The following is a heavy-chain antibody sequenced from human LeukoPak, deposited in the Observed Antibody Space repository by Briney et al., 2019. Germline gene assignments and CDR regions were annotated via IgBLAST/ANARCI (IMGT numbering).Heavy chain of an antibody. D-gene: IGHD3-22*01. V-gene: IGHV1-18*01. CDR2: ISAYNGNT. J-gene: IGHJ4*02. Sequence: ASVKVSCKASGYTFTSYGISWVRQAPGQGLEWMGWISAYNGNTNYAQKLQGRVTMTTDTSTSTAYMELRSLRSDDTAVYYCARSGRSRGKSYYYDSSGYYYVPDYWGQGTLVTVSS. CDR3: ARSGRSRGKSYYYDSSGYYYVPDY. CDR1: GYTFTSYG.